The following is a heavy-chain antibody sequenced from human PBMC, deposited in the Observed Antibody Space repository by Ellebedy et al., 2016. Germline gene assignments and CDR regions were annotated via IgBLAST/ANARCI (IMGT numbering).Heavy chain of an antibody. CDR2: INQDGSVD. D-gene: IGHD4-17*01. CDR3: ARSPSGDYAYFDY. J-gene: IGHJ4*02. V-gene: IGHV3-7*01. Sequence: GGSLRLXXGPSELTYWMNWVRQAPGKGLEWVASINQDGSVDHYVDSVMGRFTVPRDNAKSSLYLQMNSLRAEDTAVYYCARSPSGDYAYFDYWGQGTLVTVSS. CDR1: ELTYW.